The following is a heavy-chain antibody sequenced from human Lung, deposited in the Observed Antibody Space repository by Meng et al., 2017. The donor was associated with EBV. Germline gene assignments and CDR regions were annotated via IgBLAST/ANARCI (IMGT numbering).Heavy chain of an antibody. CDR3: ARSYSSGWYTLFDY. D-gene: IGHD6-19*01. CDR1: GRSFSSSY. J-gene: IGHJ4*02. CDR2: INYSGIT. Sequence: QGQIRQCGPGLLNPSGTLPLTCGVSGRSFSSSYWSWIRQPPGKGLEWIGQINYSGITNYNPSLKSRVTISVDTSKNQFSLKLSSVTAADTAVYYCARSYSSGWYTLFDYWGQGTLVTVSS. V-gene: IGHV4-34*01.